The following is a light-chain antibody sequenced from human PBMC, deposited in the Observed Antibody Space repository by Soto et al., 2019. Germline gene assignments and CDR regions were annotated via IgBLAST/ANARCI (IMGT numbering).Light chain of an antibody. CDR2: DDN. J-gene: IGLJ2*01. CDR1: SSNIGNNY. CDR3: GTWDSSLSVV. V-gene: IGLV1-51*01. Sequence: QAVVTQPPSVSAAPGQKVTISCSGSSSNIGNNYVFWYQQLPGTAPKLLVYDDNKRPSEIPDRFSGSKSGTSATLGITGLQTGDEADYYCGTWDSSLSVVFGGGTKLTVL.